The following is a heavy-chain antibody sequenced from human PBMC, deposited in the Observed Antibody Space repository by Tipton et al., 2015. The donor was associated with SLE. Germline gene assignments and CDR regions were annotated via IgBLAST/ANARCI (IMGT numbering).Heavy chain of an antibody. CDR2: INPNSGGT. D-gene: IGHD3-22*01. V-gene: IGHV1-2*02. Sequence: QSGAEVKKPGASVKVSCKASGYTFTDYYVHWVRQAPGQGLERMGWINPNSGGTNCAQKFQGRVTLTRDTSISTAYMELGSLRSDDTAVYYGARDQFHDSSGGYYGAARGTVDYWGQGTLVTVSS. CDR3: ARDQFHDSSGGYYGAARGTVDY. CDR1: GYTFTDYY. J-gene: IGHJ4*02.